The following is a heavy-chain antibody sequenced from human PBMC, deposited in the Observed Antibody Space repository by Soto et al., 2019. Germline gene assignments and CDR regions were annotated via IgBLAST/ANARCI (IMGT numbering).Heavy chain of an antibody. CDR1: GYSFGTSG. CDR3: ARAGQYYDSSGYAN. Sequence: QVKLVQSGTEVKKPGASMKVSCKASGYSFGTSGISWVRQAPGQGLEWMGWISAYNGNTKYEQKLQDRVTMTTDTSTNTAYLELRSLRSDDTAVYYCARAGQYYDSSGYANWGQGTLVTVSS. J-gene: IGHJ4*02. CDR2: ISAYNGNT. V-gene: IGHV1-18*01. D-gene: IGHD3-22*01.